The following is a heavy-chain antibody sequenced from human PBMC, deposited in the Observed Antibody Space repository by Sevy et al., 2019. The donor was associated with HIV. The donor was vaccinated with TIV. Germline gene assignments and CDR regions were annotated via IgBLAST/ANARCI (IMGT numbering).Heavy chain of an antibody. V-gene: IGHV1-18*01. J-gene: IGHJ4*02. D-gene: IGHD3-22*01. CDR1: GYTFTSYG. CDR3: ARDGYYYDSSGYYPYFDF. Sequence: ASVKVSCKASGYTFTSYGISRVRQAPGQGLEWMGWISAHNGNTNYAQKLQGRVTMTTDTSTSTAYMELRSLRSDDTAVYYCARDGYYYDSSGYYPYFDFWGQGTLVTVSS. CDR2: ISAHNGNT.